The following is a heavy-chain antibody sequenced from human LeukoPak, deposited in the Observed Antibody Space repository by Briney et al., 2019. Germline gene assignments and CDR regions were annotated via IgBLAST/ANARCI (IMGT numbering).Heavy chain of an antibody. CDR1: GGSFSSYY. V-gene: IGHV4-59*01. D-gene: IGHD3-22*01. J-gene: IGHJ4*02. CDR2: IYYSGST. CDR3: ARDGLYYDSSGSPGYFDY. Sequence: PSETLSLTCSVSGGSFSSYYWSWIRQPPGKGLEWIGYIYYSGSTNYNPSLKSRVTISVDTSKNQFSLKLSSVTAADTAVYYCARDGLYYDSSGSPGYFDYWGQGTLVTVSS.